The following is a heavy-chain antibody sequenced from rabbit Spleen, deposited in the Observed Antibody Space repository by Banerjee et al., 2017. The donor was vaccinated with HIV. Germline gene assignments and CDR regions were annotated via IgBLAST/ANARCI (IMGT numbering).Heavy chain of an antibody. Sequence: QSLEESGGDLVKPGASLTLTCKASGFSFSTGYYICWVRLAPGKGLKGIACIDAGSSGSTYFASWAKGRFTISKTSSTTVTLQMTSLTAADTATYFCARDSIYAGYAGFGYATLHYFDLWGQGTLVTVS. CDR2: IDAGSSGST. V-gene: IGHV1S40*01. D-gene: IGHD6-1*01. J-gene: IGHJ4*01. CDR1: GFSFSTGYY. CDR3: ARDSIYAGYAGFGYATLHYFDL.